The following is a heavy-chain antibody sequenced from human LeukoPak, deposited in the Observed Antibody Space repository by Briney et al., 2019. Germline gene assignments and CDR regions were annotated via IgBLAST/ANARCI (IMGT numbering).Heavy chain of an antibody. CDR2: IYYSGTS. V-gene: IGHV4-39*07. Sequence: PSETLSLTCTVSGGSISSSSYYWGWIRQPPGKGLEWIRSIYYSGTSFYNPSLKSRVTISVDTSKNQFSLKLSSVTAADTAVYYCARGPTVAFDIWGQGTMVTVSS. CDR1: GGSISSSSYY. CDR3: ARGPTVAFDI. J-gene: IGHJ3*02. D-gene: IGHD4-17*01.